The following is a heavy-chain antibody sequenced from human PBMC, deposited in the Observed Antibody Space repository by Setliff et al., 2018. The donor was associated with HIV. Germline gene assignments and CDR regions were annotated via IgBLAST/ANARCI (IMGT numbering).Heavy chain of an antibody. V-gene: IGHV4-4*09. Sequence: SETLSLTCNVSDDSFSTNYWSWVRQSPGKGLEWIGYIYASGSTNYNPSLKSRVTISIDTSKNQFSLRLRSVTAADTALYYWARLGRAIDRGGYSLRFDYWGQGTLVTVSS. D-gene: IGHD3-22*01. CDR1: DDSFSTNY. J-gene: IGHJ4*02. CDR3: ARLGRAIDRGGYSLRFDY. CDR2: IYASGST.